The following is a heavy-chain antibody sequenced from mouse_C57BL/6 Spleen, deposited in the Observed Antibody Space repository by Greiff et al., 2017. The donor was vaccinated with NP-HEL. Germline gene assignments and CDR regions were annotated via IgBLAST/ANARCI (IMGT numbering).Heavy chain of an antibody. CDR3: ARSYRDWYFDV. D-gene: IGHD2-10*01. CDR2: INPNNGGT. Sequence: EVQLQQSGPELVKPGASVKISCKASGYTFTDYYMNWVKQSHGKSLEWIGDINPNNGGTSYNQKFKGKATLTVDKSSSTAYMELRSLTSEDSAVYYCARSYRDWYFDVWGTGTTVTVSS. V-gene: IGHV1-26*01. CDR1: GYTFTDYY. J-gene: IGHJ1*03.